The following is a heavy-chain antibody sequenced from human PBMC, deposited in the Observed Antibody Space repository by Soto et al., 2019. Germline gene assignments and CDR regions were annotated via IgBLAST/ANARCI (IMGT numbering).Heavy chain of an antibody. D-gene: IGHD6-13*01. CDR3: ARDTGRASADL. V-gene: IGHV3-48*03. J-gene: IGHJ5*02. Sequence: EVQLAESGGDLVQPGGSLRLSCIGSGFTFSYYEMNWVRQAPGKGLERVAFISHTDRLTHYPDSVRGRFTISRDNAKNSLSLHMTSLRVEDTAVYYCARDTGRASADLWGQGTLVTVSS. CDR1: GFTFSYYE. CDR2: ISHTDRLT.